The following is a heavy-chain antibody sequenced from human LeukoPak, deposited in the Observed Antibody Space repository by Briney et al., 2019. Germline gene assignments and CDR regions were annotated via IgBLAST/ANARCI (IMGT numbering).Heavy chain of an antibody. CDR1: GFTFNTYV. Sequence: GGSLRHSCAASGFTFNTYVMHWVRQAPGKGLVRVARIDTDGKTTTYADSVKGRFTISRDNAKNVLYVQMNSLRAEDTAVYYCVRDKDGYNFWGQGTLVSVSS. D-gene: IGHD5-24*01. V-gene: IGHV3-74*01. CDR2: IDTDGKTT. CDR3: VRDKDGYNF. J-gene: IGHJ4*02.